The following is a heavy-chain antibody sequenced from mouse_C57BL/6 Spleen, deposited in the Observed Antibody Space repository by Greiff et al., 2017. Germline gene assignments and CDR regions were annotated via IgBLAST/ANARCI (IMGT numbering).Heavy chain of an antibody. V-gene: IGHV1-22*01. Sequence: EVQLQQSGPELVKPGASVKMSCKASGYTFTDYNMHWVKPSHGKSLEWIGYINPNNGGTSYNQKFKGKATLTVNKSSSTAYIELRSLTSEDSAVYYCARTGVRELLYFDYWGQGTTLAVSS. CDR3: ARTGVRELLYFDY. CDR2: INPNNGGT. D-gene: IGHD2-1*01. CDR1: GYTFTDYN. J-gene: IGHJ2*01.